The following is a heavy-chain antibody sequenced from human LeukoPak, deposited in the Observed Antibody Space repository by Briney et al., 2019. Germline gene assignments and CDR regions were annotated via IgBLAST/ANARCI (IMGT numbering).Heavy chain of an antibody. CDR2: ISYDGSNK. CDR1: GFTFSSYA. V-gene: IGHV3-30-3*01. CDR3: ARGIRRYFDWFPANDALDI. Sequence: PGGSLRLSCAASGFTFSSYAMHWVRQAPGKGLEWVAVISYDGSNKYYADSVKGRFTISRDNSKNTLYLQMNSLRAEDTAVYYCARGIRRYFDWFPANDALDIWGQGTMVTVSS. J-gene: IGHJ3*02. D-gene: IGHD3-9*01.